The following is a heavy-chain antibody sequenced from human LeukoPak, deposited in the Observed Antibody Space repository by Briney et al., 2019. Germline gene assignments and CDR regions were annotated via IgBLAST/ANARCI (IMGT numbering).Heavy chain of an antibody. CDR3: ARGATDSSGYYKYNWLDP. CDR2: IYGST. J-gene: IGHJ5*02. CDR1: GGSISSYY. Sequence: SETLSLTCTVSGGSISSYYWNWIRQPPGKGLEWIGYIYGSTNYNPSFKSRVTISVDTSKNQFSLKLSSVTAADTAVYYCARGATDSSGYYKYNWLDPWGQGTLVTVSS. V-gene: IGHV4-59*01. D-gene: IGHD3-22*01.